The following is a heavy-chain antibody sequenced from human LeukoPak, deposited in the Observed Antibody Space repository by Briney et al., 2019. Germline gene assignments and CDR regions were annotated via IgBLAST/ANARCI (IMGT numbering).Heavy chain of an antibody. Sequence: SETLSLTCAVYGGSFSGYYWSWIRQPPGKGLEWIGEINHSGSTNYNPSLKSRVTISVDTSKNQFSLKLSSVTAADTAVYYCARDRWGIFDYWGQGTLVTVSS. CDR2: INHSGST. CDR1: GGSFSGYY. V-gene: IGHV4-34*01. D-gene: IGHD7-27*01. J-gene: IGHJ4*02. CDR3: ARDRWGIFDY.